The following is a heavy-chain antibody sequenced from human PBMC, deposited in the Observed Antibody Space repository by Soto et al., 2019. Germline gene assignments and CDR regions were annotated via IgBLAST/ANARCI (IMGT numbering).Heavy chain of an antibody. D-gene: IGHD2-2*01. CDR3: AREPVVPAAVHYYSGMDV. Sequence: ASVKVSCKASGYTFTNYYMHWLRQAPGHRLEWMGVVNPSGGSPTYPQKFQGRVTMTRDTSTSTVYMELTSLRFEDTAVYYCAREPVVPAAVHYYSGMDVWGQGTTVTVSS. V-gene: IGHV1-46*01. CDR2: VNPSGGSP. J-gene: IGHJ6*02. CDR1: GYTFTNYY.